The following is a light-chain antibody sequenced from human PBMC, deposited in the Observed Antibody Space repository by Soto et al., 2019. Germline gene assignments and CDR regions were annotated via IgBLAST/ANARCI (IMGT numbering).Light chain of an antibody. CDR2: DVS. CDR1: SSDIGDHNF. V-gene: IGLV2-14*03. J-gene: IGLJ1*01. Sequence: QSALTQPASVSGSPGQSITISCTGTSSDIGDHNFVSWYQQHPDKAPKLIIYDVSDRPSGVSNRFSGSKSGNTASLTISGLQTEDEADYHCSSFTSISTLYVFGTGTKVTVL. CDR3: SSFTSISTLYV.